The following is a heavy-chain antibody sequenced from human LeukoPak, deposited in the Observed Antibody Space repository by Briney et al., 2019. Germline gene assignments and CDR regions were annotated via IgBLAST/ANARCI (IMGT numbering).Heavy chain of an antibody. CDR2: IYYSGST. D-gene: IGHD3-3*01. CDR3: ARGSTVFGN. V-gene: IGHV4-61*01. J-gene: IGHJ4*02. CDR1: GGSISSGSYY. Sequence: SETLSLTCTVPGGSISSGSYYWSWVRQPPGKGLEWIACIYYSGSTDYNPSLRSRVTISIDTSKNQFSLKLSSVTAADTAVYYCARGSTVFGNWGQGTLVTVSS.